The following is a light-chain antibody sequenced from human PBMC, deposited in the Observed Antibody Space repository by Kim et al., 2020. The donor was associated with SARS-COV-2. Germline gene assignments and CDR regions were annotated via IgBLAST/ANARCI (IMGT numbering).Light chain of an antibody. CDR2: DVS. J-gene: IGLJ3*02. CDR3: ASFTSSTTWV. Sequence: QSVLTQPASVSGSPGQSSTISCTGTSSDVGGYIHVSWYQQHPGKAPKLIIYDVSKRPSGASDRFSGSKSANTASLIISGLQAEDEAEYYCASFTSSTTWVFGGGTKLTVL. CDR1: SSDVGGYIH. V-gene: IGLV2-14*01.